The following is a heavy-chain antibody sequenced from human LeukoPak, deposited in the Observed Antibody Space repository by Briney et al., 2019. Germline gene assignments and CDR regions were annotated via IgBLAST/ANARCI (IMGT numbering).Heavy chain of an antibody. D-gene: IGHD6-13*01. CDR1: GGSFSGYY. CDR3: ARELGAVAAAGNIS. Sequence: SETLSLTCAVYGGSFSGYYWSWIRQPPGKGLEWIGEINHSGSTNYNPSLKSRVTISVDTSKNQFSLKLSSVTAADTAVYYCARELGAVAAAGNISWGQGTLVTVSS. CDR2: INHSGST. J-gene: IGHJ4*02. V-gene: IGHV4-34*01.